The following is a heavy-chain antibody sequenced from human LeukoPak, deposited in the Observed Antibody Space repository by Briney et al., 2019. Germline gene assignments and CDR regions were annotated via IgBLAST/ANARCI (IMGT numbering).Heavy chain of an antibody. CDR2: LKQDGSEK. CDR3: ARGGGQQLVGYYYYYGMDV. Sequence: EGSLRLFCAASVFIFSSYDMSWVRQAPGEGLEWVANLKQDGSEKYYVDSVKGRFTISRDDAKNSLYLQMNSLRAEDTAVYYCARGGGQQLVGYYYYYGMDVWGQGTTVTVSS. D-gene: IGHD6-13*01. CDR1: VFIFSSYD. J-gene: IGHJ6*02. V-gene: IGHV3-7*01.